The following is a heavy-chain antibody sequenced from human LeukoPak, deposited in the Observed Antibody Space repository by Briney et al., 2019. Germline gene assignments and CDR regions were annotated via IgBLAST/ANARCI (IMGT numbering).Heavy chain of an antibody. CDR1: GFTFSSYS. CDR2: ISSSSSYI. CDR3: AKGDNDILTGYYNSFDY. J-gene: IGHJ4*02. Sequence: PGGSLRLSCAASGFTFSSYSMNWVRQAPGKGLEWVSSISSSSSYIYYEDSVKGRFTISRDNAKNSLYLQMNSLRAEDTAVYYCAKGDNDILTGYYNSFDYWGQGTLVTVSS. V-gene: IGHV3-21*01. D-gene: IGHD3-9*01.